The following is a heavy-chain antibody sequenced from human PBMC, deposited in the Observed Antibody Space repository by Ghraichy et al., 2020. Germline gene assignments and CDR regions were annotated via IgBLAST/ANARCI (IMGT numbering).Heavy chain of an antibody. V-gene: IGHV4-59*08. CDR3: ARHRPYYDSSGSIVGIFDY. D-gene: IGHD3-22*01. CDR2: IYYSGST. Sequence: SETLSLTCTVSGGSISSYYWSWIRQPPGKGLEWIGYIYYSGSTNYNPSLKSRVTISVDTSKNQFSLKLSSVTAADTAVYYCARHRPYYDSSGSIVGIFDYWGQGTLVTVSS. J-gene: IGHJ4*02. CDR1: GGSISSYY.